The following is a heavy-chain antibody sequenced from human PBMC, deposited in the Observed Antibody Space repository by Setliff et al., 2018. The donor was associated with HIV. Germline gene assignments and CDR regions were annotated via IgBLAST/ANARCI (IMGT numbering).Heavy chain of an antibody. CDR1: DGSVSGYS. CDR2: IYTSGTT. D-gene: IGHD3-10*01. J-gene: IGHJ3*02. Sequence: PSATLSLTCSVSDGSVSGYSWSWIRQPAGKGLEWIGRIYTSGTTNYNPSLKSRVTMSVDTSKNQFSLKLSSVTAADTAVYYCARAGSMVRGVIISAIDIWGQGTMVTVSS. V-gene: IGHV4-4*07. CDR3: ARAGSMVRGVIISAIDI.